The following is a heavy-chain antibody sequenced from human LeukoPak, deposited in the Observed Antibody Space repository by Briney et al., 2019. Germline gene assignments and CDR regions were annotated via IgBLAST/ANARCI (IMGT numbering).Heavy chain of an antibody. V-gene: IGHV1-2*02. CDR2: INPNSGGT. CDR1: GYTFTGYY. CDR3: ASPLTYYYDSSGYRDDAFDI. D-gene: IGHD3-22*01. J-gene: IGHJ3*02. Sequence: GASMKVSCKASGYTFTGYYMHWVRQAPGQGLEWMGWINPNSGGTNYAQKFQGRVTMTRDTSISTAYMELSRLRSDDTAVYYCASPLTYYYDSSGYRDDAFDIWGQGTMVTVSS.